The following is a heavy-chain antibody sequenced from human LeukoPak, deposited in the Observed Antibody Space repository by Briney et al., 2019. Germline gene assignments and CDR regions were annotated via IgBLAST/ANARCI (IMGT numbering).Heavy chain of an antibody. V-gene: IGHV1-2*02. CDR1: GYTFTGYY. Sequence: ASVKVSCKASGYTFTGYYMHWVRQTPGQGLEWMGWINPNSGGTNYAQKFQGRVTMTRDTSISTAYMELSRLRSDDTAVYYCARDFRTMVRGVISGLPAYWGQGTLVTVSS. CDR2: INPNSGGT. J-gene: IGHJ4*02. D-gene: IGHD3-10*01. CDR3: ARDFRTMVRGVISGLPAY.